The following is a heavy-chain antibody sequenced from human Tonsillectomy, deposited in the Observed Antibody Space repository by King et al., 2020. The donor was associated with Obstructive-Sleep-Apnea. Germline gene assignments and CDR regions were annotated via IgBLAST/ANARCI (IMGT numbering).Heavy chain of an antibody. J-gene: IGHJ4*02. CDR1: GYTFTSYA. CDR2: INTNTGNP. Sequence: QLVQSGSELKKPGASVKVSCKASGYTFTSYAMNWVRQAPGQGLEWMGWINTNTGNPTYSHGLPGRFCFSLDNTVSTAYLQISSLKAEDTAVYYCARDGYCSGGSCYVGYWGQGTLVTVSS. CDR3: ARDGYCSGGSCYVGY. D-gene: IGHD2-15*01. V-gene: IGHV7-4-1*02.